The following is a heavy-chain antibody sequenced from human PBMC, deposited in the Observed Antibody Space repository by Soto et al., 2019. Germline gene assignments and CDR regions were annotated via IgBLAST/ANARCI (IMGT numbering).Heavy chain of an antibody. D-gene: IGHD1-1*01. CDR3: TTGGEAWKTRL. CDR2: VHPSGNT. V-gene: IGHV4-39*02. J-gene: IGHJ4*02. CDR1: GGSFSSSPGYY. Sequence: QLQLQESGPGLVKPSETLSLTCTVSGGSFSSSPGYYWGWMRQPPGKGLEWIGTVHPSGNTYYNPPLTSRVTITNDSSMNHRPLQLTSVTAADSAISYCTTGGEAWKTRLWCQGTLVTASS.